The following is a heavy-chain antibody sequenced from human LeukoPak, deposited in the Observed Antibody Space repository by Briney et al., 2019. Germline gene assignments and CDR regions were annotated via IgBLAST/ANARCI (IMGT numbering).Heavy chain of an antibody. V-gene: IGHV4-31*03. CDR3: AASSGVTLGRF. J-gene: IGHJ4*02. CDR2: IYYTGIT. Sequence: SGTLSLTCTVSGGSISSGTHYYNWIRQHPGKGLEWIGYIYYTGITSYNPFLKSRVTMSVDTSMNQVSLKVTSLTAADTAVYYCAASSGVTLGRFWGQGALVTVSS. CDR1: GGSISSGTHY. D-gene: IGHD3-16*01.